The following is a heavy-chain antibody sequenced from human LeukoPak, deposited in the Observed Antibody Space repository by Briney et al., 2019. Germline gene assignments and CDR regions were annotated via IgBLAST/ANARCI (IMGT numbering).Heavy chain of an antibody. Sequence: GGSPRLSCVASGFVVSNNYMSWVRQAPGKGLKWVSVIYSDGDTHYADSVKGRFIISRDNSKNTLYLQTNSLRLDDTGVYYCAILPGYWGQGTLVTVSS. CDR1: GFVVSNNY. CDR3: AILPGY. CDR2: IYSDGDT. V-gene: IGHV3-66*02. J-gene: IGHJ4*02.